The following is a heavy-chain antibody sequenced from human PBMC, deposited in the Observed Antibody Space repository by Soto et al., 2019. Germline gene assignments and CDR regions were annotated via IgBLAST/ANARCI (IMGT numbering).Heavy chain of an antibody. CDR2: IDSGGSTT. D-gene: IGHD4-17*01. Sequence: EVQLVESGGGLVQTGGSLRLSCAASGFTLSSYWMYWVRQAPGQGLVWVSRIDSGGSTTYYADSVKGRFTISKDNAKNTMFLQMNSLRADDTGVYYCATYGDYQFMSLNYYYMDVWGKGTTVTVSS. CDR3: ATYGDYQFMSLNYYYMDV. J-gene: IGHJ6*03. CDR1: GFTLSSYW. V-gene: IGHV3-74*01.